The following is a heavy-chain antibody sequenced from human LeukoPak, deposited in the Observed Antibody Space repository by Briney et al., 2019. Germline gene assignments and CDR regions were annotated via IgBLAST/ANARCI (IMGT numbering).Heavy chain of an antibody. CDR2: ISGSGGST. J-gene: IGHJ5*02. CDR3: ARPRLSYSAAQHWFDP. Sequence: GGSLRLSCAASGFTFSSYAMSWVRQAPGKGLEWVSVISGSGGSTYYADSVKGRFTISRDNSKNTLYLQMNSLRAEDTAVYYCARPRLSYSAAQHWFDPWGQGTLVTVSS. CDR1: GFTFSSYA. V-gene: IGHV3-23*01. D-gene: IGHD6-13*01.